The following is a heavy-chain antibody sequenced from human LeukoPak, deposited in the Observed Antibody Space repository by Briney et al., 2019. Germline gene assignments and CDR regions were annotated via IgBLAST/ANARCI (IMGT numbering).Heavy chain of an antibody. V-gene: IGHV4-61*02. Sequence: SETLSLTCTVSGGSISSGSYYWSWIRQPAGKGLEWIGRIYTSGSTNYNPSLKSRVTISVDTSKNQFSLKLSSVTAADTAVYYCASDNRLLYDYWGQGTLVTVSS. CDR2: IYTSGST. CDR3: ASDNRLLYDY. J-gene: IGHJ4*02. D-gene: IGHD2-21*02. CDR1: GGSISSGSYY.